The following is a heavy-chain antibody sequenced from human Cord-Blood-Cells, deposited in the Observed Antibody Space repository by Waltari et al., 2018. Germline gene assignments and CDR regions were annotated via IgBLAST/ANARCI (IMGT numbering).Heavy chain of an antibody. V-gene: IGHV1-2*06. CDR3: ARVQCNGGSCYYYYGMDV. CDR2: INPNSGGT. Sequence: QVQLVQSGAEVKKPGASVKVSCKASGYTFTGYYMHWVRQAPGQGLEWMGRINPNSGGTNYAQKFQGRVTMTRDTSISTAYMELSRLRSDDTAVYYCARVQCNGGSCYYYYGMDVWGHGDHGHRLL. CDR1: GYTFTGYY. J-gene: IGHJ6*02. D-gene: IGHD2-15*01.